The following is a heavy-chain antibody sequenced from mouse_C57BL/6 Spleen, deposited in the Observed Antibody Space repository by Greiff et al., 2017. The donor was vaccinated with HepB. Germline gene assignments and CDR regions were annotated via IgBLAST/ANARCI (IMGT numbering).Heavy chain of an antibody. CDR1: GFTFSDYG. CDR3: ARNYYGSSLYAMDY. Sequence: EVHLVESGGGLVKPGGSLKLSCAASGFTFSDYGMHWVRQAPEKGLEWVAYISSGSSTIYYADTVKGRFTISRDNAKNTLFLQMTSLRSEETAMYYCARNYYGSSLYAMDYWGQGTSVTVSS. V-gene: IGHV5-17*01. CDR2: ISSGSSTI. J-gene: IGHJ4*01. D-gene: IGHD1-1*01.